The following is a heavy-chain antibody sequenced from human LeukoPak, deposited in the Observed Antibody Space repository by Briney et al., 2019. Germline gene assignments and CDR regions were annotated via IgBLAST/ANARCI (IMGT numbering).Heavy chain of an antibody. CDR1: GFAFWDYM. V-gene: IGHV3-43*01. Sequence: GGSLRLSCVASGFAFWDYMMLGVRQAPGKGLEWFSLIIWYSSDIHYGDSIKGRFTISRHNSKNSLYVQINGLRTKDTALYYCAKDRGEYRGFDYWGQGALVTVSS. CDR2: IIWYSSDI. D-gene: IGHD2/OR15-2a*01. CDR3: AKDRGEYRGFDY. J-gene: IGHJ4*02.